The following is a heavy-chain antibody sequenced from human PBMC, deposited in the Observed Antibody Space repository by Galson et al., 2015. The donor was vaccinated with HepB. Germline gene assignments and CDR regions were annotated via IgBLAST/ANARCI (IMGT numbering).Heavy chain of an antibody. D-gene: IGHD6-19*01. CDR2: INPNSGGT. CDR3: ARVRIAVAGGYNWFDP. J-gene: IGHJ5*02. Sequence: SVKVSCKASGYTFTGYYMHWVRQAPGQGLGWMGWINPNSGGTNYAQKFQGRVTMTRDTSISTAYMELSRLRSDDTAVYYCARVRIAVAGGYNWFDPWGQGTLVTVSS. CDR1: GYTFTGYY. V-gene: IGHV1-2*02.